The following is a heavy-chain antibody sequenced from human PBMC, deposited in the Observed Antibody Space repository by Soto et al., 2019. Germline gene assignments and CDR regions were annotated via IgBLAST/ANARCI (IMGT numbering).Heavy chain of an antibody. Sequence: GESLKISCKASGYIFIDYWIGWVRQMPGKGLEWMGIVYPRDSDTRYSPSFQGQVTISADKSISTAYLQWSSLKASDTAMYYCASSSGNERDDAFDIWGQGTMVTVSS. D-gene: IGHD1-26*01. CDR2: VYPRDSDT. CDR3: ASSSGNERDDAFDI. CDR1: GYIFIDYW. V-gene: IGHV5-51*01. J-gene: IGHJ3*02.